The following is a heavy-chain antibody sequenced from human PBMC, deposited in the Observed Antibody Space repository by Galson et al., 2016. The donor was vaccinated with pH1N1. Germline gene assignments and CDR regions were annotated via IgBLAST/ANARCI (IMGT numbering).Heavy chain of an antibody. CDR1: GGSISSSSYY. CDR2: VYYSGST. D-gene: IGHD3-3*01. V-gene: IGHV4-39*07. CDR3: ARVSNSGDFWSGYYIDY. J-gene: IGHJ4*02. Sequence: SETLSLTCTVSGGSISSSSYYWGWIRQPPGKGLEWIGSVYYSGSTYFNPSLKSRVTISLDTSKNQFSLRLNSVNAADTAVYYCARVSNSGDFWSGYYIDYWGQGTLVTVSS.